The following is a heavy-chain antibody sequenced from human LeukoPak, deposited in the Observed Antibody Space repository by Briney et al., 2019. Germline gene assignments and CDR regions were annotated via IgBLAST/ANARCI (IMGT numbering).Heavy chain of an antibody. CDR3: AIVPAASPAQDY. D-gene: IGHD2-2*01. CDR2: MNPNSGNT. CDR1: GYTFTSYD. Sequence: ASVKVSCKASGYTFTSYDINWVRQATGQGLEWMGWMNPNSGNTGYAQEFQGRVTITRNTSISTAYMELSSLRSEDTAVYYCAIVPAASPAQDYWGQGTLVTVSS. V-gene: IGHV1-8*03. J-gene: IGHJ4*02.